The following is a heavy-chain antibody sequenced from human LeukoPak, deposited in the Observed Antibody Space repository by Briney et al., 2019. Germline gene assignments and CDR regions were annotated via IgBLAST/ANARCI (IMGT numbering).Heavy chain of an antibody. Sequence: GGSLRLSCAASGFTFSSYWMHWVRQAPGKGLVWVSRINSDGSSTSYADSVKGRFTISRDNAKNTLYLQMNSLRAEDTAVYYCAREGYYDSSGYRLNAFDIWGQGTVVTVSS. V-gene: IGHV3-74*01. J-gene: IGHJ3*02. CDR3: AREGYYDSSGYRLNAFDI. CDR1: GFTFSSYW. D-gene: IGHD3-22*01. CDR2: INSDGSST.